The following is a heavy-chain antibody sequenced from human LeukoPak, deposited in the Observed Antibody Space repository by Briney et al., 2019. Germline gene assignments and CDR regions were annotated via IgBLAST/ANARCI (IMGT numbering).Heavy chain of an antibody. J-gene: IGHJ3*02. CDR3: ARGPVYYYGSGRPPVAFDI. CDR2: IDHSGST. Sequence: KPSETLSLTCAVYGGSFSGYYWSWIRQPPGKGLEWIGEIDHSGSTNYNPSLKSRVTISVDTSKNQFSLKLSSVTAADTAVYYCARGPVYYYGSGRPPVAFDIWGQGTMVTVSS. CDR1: GGSFSGYY. D-gene: IGHD3-10*01. V-gene: IGHV4-34*01.